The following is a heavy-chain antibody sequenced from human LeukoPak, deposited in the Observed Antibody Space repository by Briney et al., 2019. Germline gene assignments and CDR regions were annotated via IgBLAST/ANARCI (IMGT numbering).Heavy chain of an antibody. CDR1: GFTFRSYD. Sequence: GGSLRLSCAASGFTFRSYDMHWVRQATGKGLEWVSGIGTAGEIYYPGSVKGRFTISRDNSKNTLYLQMNSLRAEDTAVYYCAKAKGYCSSTSCLYYYYYMDVWGKGTTVTVSS. CDR2: IGTAGEI. D-gene: IGHD2-2*01. CDR3: AKAKGYCSSTSCLYYYYYMDV. V-gene: IGHV3-13*01. J-gene: IGHJ6*03.